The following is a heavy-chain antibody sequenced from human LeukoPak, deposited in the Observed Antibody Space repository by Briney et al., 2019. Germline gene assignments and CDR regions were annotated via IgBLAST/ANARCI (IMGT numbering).Heavy chain of an antibody. CDR1: GFTFSSYS. V-gene: IGHV3-21*01. CDR3: ARAKVDYPTRDAFDI. D-gene: IGHD4/OR15-4a*01. J-gene: IGHJ3*02. Sequence: GGSLRLSCAASGFTFSSYSMNWVRQAPGKGLEWVSSISSSSTYIYYADSVKGRFTISRDNAKNSLYLQMNSLRAEDTAVYYCARAKVDYPTRDAFDIWGQGTMVTVSS. CDR2: ISSSSTYI.